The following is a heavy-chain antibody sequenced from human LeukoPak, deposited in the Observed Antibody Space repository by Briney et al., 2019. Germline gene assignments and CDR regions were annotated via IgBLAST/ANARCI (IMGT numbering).Heavy chain of an antibody. CDR3: ARPVRDYYDSSGYLFDY. Sequence: SETLSLTCTVSGGSISGSYWNWIRQPPGKGLEWIGYIFYSGSTSYNPSLKSRVTISVDTSKNQFSLKLSSVTAADTAVYYCARPVRDYYDSSGYLFDYWGQGTLVTVSS. D-gene: IGHD3-22*01. CDR1: GGSISGSY. CDR2: IFYSGST. J-gene: IGHJ4*02. V-gene: IGHV4-59*08.